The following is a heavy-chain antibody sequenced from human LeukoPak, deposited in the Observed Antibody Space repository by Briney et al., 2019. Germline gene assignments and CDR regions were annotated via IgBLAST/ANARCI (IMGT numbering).Heavy chain of an antibody. CDR1: GGSISITTYY. J-gene: IGHJ4*02. Sequence: PSETLSLTCTVSGGSISITTYYWGWIRQPPGKGLEWIGNFYYSGSTYYNPSLKSRVTISVDTSKNQFSLKLSSVTAADTAVYYCARDYMVRGVIDYWGQGTLVTVSS. V-gene: IGHV4-39*07. CDR2: FYYSGST. D-gene: IGHD3-10*01. CDR3: ARDYMVRGVIDY.